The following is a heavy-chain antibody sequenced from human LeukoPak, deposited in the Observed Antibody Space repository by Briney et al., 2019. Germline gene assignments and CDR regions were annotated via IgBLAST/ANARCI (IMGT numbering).Heavy chain of an antibody. V-gene: IGHV3-23*01. Sequence: GGSLRLSCAASGFTFSSFAMTWVRQAPGKGLEWVSGFDGNGPNTYYADSVKGRWTISRDNSRNTLYLEMNSLRPEDTAIYYCAKPRTTGLGWAQFDYWGQGTLVTVSS. D-gene: IGHD2-8*02. J-gene: IGHJ4*02. CDR1: GFTFSSFA. CDR2: FDGNGPNT. CDR3: AKPRTTGLGWAQFDY.